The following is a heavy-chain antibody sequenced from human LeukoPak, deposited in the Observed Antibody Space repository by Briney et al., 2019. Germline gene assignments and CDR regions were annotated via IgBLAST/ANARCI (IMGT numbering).Heavy chain of an antibody. D-gene: IGHD2-21*01. J-gene: IGHJ4*02. CDR2: ISNGGGST. CDR1: GFTFSSYS. CDR3: AKDRTGEKSISGNY. Sequence: GGSLRLSCAASGFTFSSYSMNWVRQAPGKGLEWVSTISNGGGSTYYADSVKGRFTISRDNSKNTLYLQMNSPRAEDTAVYYCAKDRTGEKSISGNYWGQGILVTVSS. V-gene: IGHV3-23*01.